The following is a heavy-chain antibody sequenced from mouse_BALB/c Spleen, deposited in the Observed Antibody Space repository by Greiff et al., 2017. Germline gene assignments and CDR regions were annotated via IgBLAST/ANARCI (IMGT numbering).Heavy chain of an antibody. D-gene: IGHD1-1*01. CDR2: IDPANGNT. CDR1: GFNIKDTY. Sequence: VHVKQSGAELVKPGASVKLSCTASGFNIKDTYMHWVKQRPEQGLEWIGRIDPANGNTKYDPKFQGKATITADTSSNTAYLQLSSLTSEDTAVYYCARGRGDYWGQGTTLTVSS. CDR3: ARGRGDY. V-gene: IGHV14-3*02. J-gene: IGHJ2*01.